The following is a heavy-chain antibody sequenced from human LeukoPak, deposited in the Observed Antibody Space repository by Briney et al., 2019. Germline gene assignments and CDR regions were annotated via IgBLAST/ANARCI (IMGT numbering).Heavy chain of an antibody. CDR3: ARVGELELGRGYYYYYMDV. D-gene: IGHD1-7*01. CDR1: GGTFSSYA. V-gene: IGHV1-69*05. J-gene: IGHJ6*03. Sequence: GSSVKVSCKASGGTFSSYAISGVRQAPGQGLEWMGGIIPIFGTANYAQKFQGRVTITTDESTRTAYMELSSLRSEVTAVYYCARVGELELGRGYYYYYMDVWGKGTTVTVSS. CDR2: IIPIFGTA.